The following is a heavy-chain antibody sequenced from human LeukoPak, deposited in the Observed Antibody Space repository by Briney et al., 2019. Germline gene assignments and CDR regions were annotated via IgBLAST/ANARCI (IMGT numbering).Heavy chain of an antibody. CDR3: AKQGYYGSGSPGSAPFFDY. Sequence: LSLTCTVSGGSISSYYWSWIRQPPGKGLEWVSGISWNSGSIGYADSVKGRFTISRDNAKNSLYLQMNSLRAEDTALYYCAKQGYYGSGSPGSAPFFDYWGQGTLVTVSS. CDR2: ISWNSGSI. D-gene: IGHD3-10*01. J-gene: IGHJ4*02. V-gene: IGHV3-9*01. CDR1: GGSISSYY.